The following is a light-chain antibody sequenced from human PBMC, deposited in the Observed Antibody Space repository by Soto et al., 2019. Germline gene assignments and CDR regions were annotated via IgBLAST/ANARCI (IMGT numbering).Light chain of an antibody. V-gene: IGLV1-40*01. CDR1: SSNIGAGYD. CDR3: QSYDTSLTGWV. J-gene: IGLJ3*02. CDR2: DNS. Sequence: QLVLTQPPSVSGAPGQRVTISCTGSSSNIGAGYDVHWYQHLPGTAPKLLIYDNSNRPSGVPERFSGSRSGASASLAITGLQAEDEADYYCQSYDTSLTGWVFGGGTQLTVL.